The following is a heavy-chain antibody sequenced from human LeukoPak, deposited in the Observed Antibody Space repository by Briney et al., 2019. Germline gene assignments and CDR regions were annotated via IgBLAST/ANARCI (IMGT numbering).Heavy chain of an antibody. CDR3: ARLYYDFWSGPAYNWFDP. CDR2: IYYSGST. J-gene: IGHJ5*02. Sequence: PSETLSLTCTVSGGSISSSSYYWGWIRQPPGKGLEWIGSIYYSGSTYYNPSLKSRVTISVDTSKSQFSLKLSSVTAADTAVYYCARLYYDFWSGPAYNWFDPWGQGTLVTVSS. V-gene: IGHV4-39*01. D-gene: IGHD3-3*01. CDR1: GGSISSSSYY.